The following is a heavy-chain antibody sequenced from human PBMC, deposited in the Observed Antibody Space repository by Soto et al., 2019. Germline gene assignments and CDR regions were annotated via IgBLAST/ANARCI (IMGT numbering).Heavy chain of an antibody. V-gene: IGHV3-23*01. CDR3: AKDAKILDWLPTSYYFDF. J-gene: IGHJ4*02. CDR2: ISRSGNST. Sequence: EVQVLESGGGLAQPGRSLRLSCAVSGLSFSSYPMTWVRQSPGKGLEWVSSISRSGNSTYSADSVRGRFTISRDNSKNTLYLQMNSLRAEDTAVYYCAKDAKILDWLPTSYYFDFWGQGTLVTVSS. CDR1: GLSFSSYP. D-gene: IGHD3-9*01.